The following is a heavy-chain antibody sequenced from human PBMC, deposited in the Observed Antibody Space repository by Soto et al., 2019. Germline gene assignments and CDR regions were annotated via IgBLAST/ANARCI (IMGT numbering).Heavy chain of an antibody. CDR3: ARLYSSGWPRSYSDY. D-gene: IGHD6-19*01. CDR2: ISTFNGAT. CDR1: GYTFTRFG. Sequence: ASVKVSCKASGYTFTRFGISWVRQAPGQGLEWMGWISTFNGATKYAQKFKDRITMTTDTPTSRAYMELRSLRSDDTAVYYCARLYSSGWPRSYSDYWGPATLVTVSS. V-gene: IGHV1-18*01. J-gene: IGHJ4*02.